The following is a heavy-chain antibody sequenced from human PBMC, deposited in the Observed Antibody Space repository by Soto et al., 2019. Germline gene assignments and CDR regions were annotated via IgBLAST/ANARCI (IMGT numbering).Heavy chain of an antibody. CDR2: IFTSGNT. D-gene: IGHD1-1*01. CDR1: GDSISNYY. V-gene: IGHV4-4*07. CDR3: ARDSRGATGTTGWFDP. J-gene: IGHJ5*02. Sequence: PSETLSLTCTVSGDSISNYYWTWIRQPAEKGLEWIGRIFTSGNTNYNPSLRSRVTMSVDTSKNQISLKLSSVTAADTAVYYCARDSRGATGTTGWFDPWGQGTLVTVSS.